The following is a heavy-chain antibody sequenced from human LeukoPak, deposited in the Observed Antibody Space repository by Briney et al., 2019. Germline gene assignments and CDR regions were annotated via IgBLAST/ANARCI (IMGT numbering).Heavy chain of an antibody. V-gene: IGHV3-53*01. CDR1: GSTVSTNY. CDR2: VYYDGST. J-gene: IGHJ1*01. CDR3: ASPGYCSGSVCYSGYFQH. D-gene: IGHD2-15*01. Sequence: PGGSLRLSCAASGSTVSTNYMNWVRQAPGKGLEWVSVVYYDGSTYYADSVKGRFTISRDSSKNTLYLQMNSLRADDTAVYYCASPGYCSGSVCYSGYFQHWGQGTLVTVSS.